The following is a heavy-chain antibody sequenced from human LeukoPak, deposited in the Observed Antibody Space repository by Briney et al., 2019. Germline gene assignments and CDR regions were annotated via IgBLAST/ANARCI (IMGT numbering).Heavy chain of an antibody. V-gene: IGHV3-21*01. CDR2: ISSGSGYI. J-gene: IGHJ4*02. D-gene: IGHD6-13*01. Sequence: GGSLRLSCAASGFSFSSHSMNWVRQAPGKGLEWVSSISSGSGYIYYADSVKGRFTISRDDAKNSLYLQMNSLRADDTAVYYCARDGWPGSSYYRPFDYWGQGTLVTVSS. CDR1: GFSFSSHS. CDR3: ARDGWPGSSYYRPFDY.